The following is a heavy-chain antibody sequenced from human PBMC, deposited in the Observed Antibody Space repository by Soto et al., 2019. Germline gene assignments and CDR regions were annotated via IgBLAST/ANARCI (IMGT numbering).Heavy chain of an antibody. V-gene: IGHV3-48*02. D-gene: IGHD7-27*01. CDR3: AREDILGTRSFDY. J-gene: IGHJ4*02. CDR1: RFSFIMYS. CDR2: ISSNSATI. Sequence: PGGSVRLSCASSRFSFIMYSMNWVRPAPGKGLEWVSYISSNSATIYDTDSGRGRFTISRDNAKNSLYLQMNSLRDEDTAVYYCAREDILGTRSFDYWGQGTLVTVSS.